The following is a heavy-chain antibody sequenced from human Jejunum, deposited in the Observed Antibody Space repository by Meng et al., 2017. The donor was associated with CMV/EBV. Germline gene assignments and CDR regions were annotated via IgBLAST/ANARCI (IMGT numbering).Heavy chain of an antibody. CDR3: AREGTTLVTYDY. V-gene: IGHV3-66*01. Sequence: EVQLVELWGGLVQPGGCLRLSCAASGFTVSNSYMSWVRQAPGKGLEWVSVIYGGGSTYYADSVKGRFTISRDSSKNTLYLQMNSLRAEDTAVYYCAREGTTLVTYDYWGQGTLVTVSS. CDR2: IYGGGST. D-gene: IGHD5-18*01. J-gene: IGHJ4*02. CDR1: GFTVSNSY.